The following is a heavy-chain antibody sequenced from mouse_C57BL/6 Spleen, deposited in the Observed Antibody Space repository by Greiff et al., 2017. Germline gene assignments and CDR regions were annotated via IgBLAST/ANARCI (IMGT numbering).Heavy chain of an antibody. CDR2: ISSGGDYI. V-gene: IGHV5-9-1*02. CDR1: GFTFSSYA. Sequence: EVQRVESGEGLVKPGGSLKLSCAASGFTFSSYAMSWVRQTPEKRLEWVAYISSGGDYIYYADTVKGRFTISRDNARNTLYLQMSSLKSEDTAMYYCTRDGSTMVTGDAMDYWGQGTSVTVSS. J-gene: IGHJ4*01. CDR3: TRDGSTMVTGDAMDY. D-gene: IGHD2-2*01.